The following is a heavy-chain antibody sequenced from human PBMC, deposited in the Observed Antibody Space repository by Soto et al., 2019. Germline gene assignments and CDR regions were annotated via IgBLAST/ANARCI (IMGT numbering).Heavy chain of an antibody. CDR2: IYYSGST. D-gene: IGHD2-15*01. CDR3: ARLRGEIVVVVAAYWYFDL. Sequence: QLQLQESGPGLVKPSETLSLTCTVSGGSISSSSYYWGWIRQPPGKGLEWIGSIYYSGSTYYNPSLKSRVTISVDTCKNQFSLKLSSVTAADTAVYYCARLRGEIVVVVAAYWYFDLWGRGTLVTGSS. CDR1: GGSISSSSYY. J-gene: IGHJ2*01. V-gene: IGHV4-39*01.